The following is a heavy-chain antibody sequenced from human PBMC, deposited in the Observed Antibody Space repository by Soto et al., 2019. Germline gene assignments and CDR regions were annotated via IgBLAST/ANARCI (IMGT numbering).Heavy chain of an antibody. D-gene: IGHD3-22*01. Sequence: QVQLVQSGAEVKKPGSSVKVSCKASGGTFSSYAISWVRQAPGQGLEWMGGIIPIFGTANYAQKFQGRVTITADESTSTAYMELSSLRSEDMAVYYCASGDSNYYDSSGSFDYWGQGTLVTVSS. CDR2: IIPIFGTA. V-gene: IGHV1-69*01. J-gene: IGHJ4*02. CDR1: GGTFSSYA. CDR3: ASGDSNYYDSSGSFDY.